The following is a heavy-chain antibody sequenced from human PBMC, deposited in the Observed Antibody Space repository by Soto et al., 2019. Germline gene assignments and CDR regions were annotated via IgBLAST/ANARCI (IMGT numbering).Heavy chain of an antibody. Sequence: EVQLVESGGGLVKPGGSLRLSCAVSGFTFDKVWMNWVRQAPGKGLEWVGRIKSKTDGGTTDYAAPVKGRFTISRDDCKNMLYLQMNSLKTADTGMYFCTTGRDDLHFWGQGTLVSVSS. CDR2: IKSKTDGGTT. D-gene: IGHD3-3*01. CDR3: TTGRDDLHF. V-gene: IGHV3-15*07. J-gene: IGHJ4*02. CDR1: GFTFDKVW.